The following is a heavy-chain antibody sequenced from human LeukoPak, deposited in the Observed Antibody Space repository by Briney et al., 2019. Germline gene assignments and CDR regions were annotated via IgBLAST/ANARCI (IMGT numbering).Heavy chain of an antibody. CDR1: GGSINSYY. Sequence: SETLSLTCAVSGGSINSYYWSWIRQPPGRGLEWIGSIHYSGSTSYNSSLKSRVTISIDTSKNQFSLKLSSVTPADTAVYYCARQVYSSSWSYYFDYWGQGILVTVSS. J-gene: IGHJ4*02. CDR2: IHYSGST. D-gene: IGHD6-13*01. CDR3: ARQVYSSSWSYYFDY. V-gene: IGHV4-59*13.